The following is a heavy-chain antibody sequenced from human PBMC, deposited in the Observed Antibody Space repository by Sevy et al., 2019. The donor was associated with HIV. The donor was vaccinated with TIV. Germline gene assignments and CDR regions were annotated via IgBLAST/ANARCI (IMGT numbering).Heavy chain of an antibody. CDR1: GDSVSSNSAA. J-gene: IGHJ4*02. D-gene: IGHD2-2*02. CDR2: TYYRSKWYN. V-gene: IGHV6-1*01. Sequence: SQTLSLTCAISGDSVSSNSAAWNWIRQSPSRGLEWLGRTYYRSKWYNDYAVSVKSRITINPDTSKNHFSLQLNSVTPEDTGVYYCAREGGLYFSSTSCYRGGLFAAAVDYWGQGTLVTVSS. CDR3: AREGGLYFSSTSCYRGGLFAAAVDY.